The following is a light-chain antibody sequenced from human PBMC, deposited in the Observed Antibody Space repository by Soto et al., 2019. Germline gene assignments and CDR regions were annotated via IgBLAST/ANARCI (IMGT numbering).Light chain of an antibody. CDR2: VAS. Sequence: EIVLTQSPATLSLSPGERATLSCRASQGVSGNYLAWYQQKPGQAPRLLMYVASSRATGVPDTFSGSGSGTAFPLTISRLEPEDFAVYYCQQYASFPLTFGQGTRVEIK. V-gene: IGKV3-20*01. CDR1: QGVSGNY. CDR3: QQYASFPLT. J-gene: IGKJ1*01.